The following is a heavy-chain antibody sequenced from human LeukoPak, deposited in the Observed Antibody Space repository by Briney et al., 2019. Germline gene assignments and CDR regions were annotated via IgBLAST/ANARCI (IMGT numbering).Heavy chain of an antibody. V-gene: IGHV3-20*04. J-gene: IGHJ6*03. CDR1: GFTFDDYA. CDR2: INWNGRIT. Sequence: GGSLRLSCAASGFTFDDYAMNWVRQVPGRGLEWGSGINWNGRITEYADSAKDLFNSSRQNTKNPLYLYMNKLGGEDTALYFCARGSVQLWLRDTYYYMDVWGKGTTVTVSS. CDR3: ARGSVQLWLRDTYYYMDV. D-gene: IGHD5-18*01.